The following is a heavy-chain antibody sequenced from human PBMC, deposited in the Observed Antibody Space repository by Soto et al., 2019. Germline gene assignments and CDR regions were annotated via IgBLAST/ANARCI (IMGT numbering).Heavy chain of an antibody. V-gene: IGHV3-23*01. J-gene: IGHJ3*02. CDR1: GFTFSSYA. D-gene: IGHD3-16*02. CDR2: ISGSGGST. Sequence: GGSLRLSCAASGFTFSSYAMSWVRQAPGKGLEWVSAISGSGGSTYYADSVKGRFTISRDNSKSTLYLQMNSLRAEDTAVYYCAKVVYVGGLSDAFDIWGQGTMVTVSS. CDR3: AKVVYVGGLSDAFDI.